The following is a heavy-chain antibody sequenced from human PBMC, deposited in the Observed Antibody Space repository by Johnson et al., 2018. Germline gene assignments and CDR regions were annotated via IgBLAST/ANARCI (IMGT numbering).Heavy chain of an antibody. CDR1: GXTFINAW. V-gene: IGHV3-15*01. CDR3: TTDVAVAGTRGYYDWGMDV. J-gene: IGHJ6*02. CDR2: INSKIDGGTT. D-gene: IGHD6-19*01. Sequence: SLRLSCAASGXTFINAWXSWVRQAPGKGLEWVSHINSKIDGGTTDYAAPVKGRYTISRGDSKNTLSLKMNSLITEDTAVYYCTTDVAVAGTRGYYDWGMDVWGQGTTVTVSS.